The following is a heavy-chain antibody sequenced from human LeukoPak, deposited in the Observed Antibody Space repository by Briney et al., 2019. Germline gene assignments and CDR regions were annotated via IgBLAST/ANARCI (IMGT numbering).Heavy chain of an antibody. CDR2: ISYSGIA. CDR3: ARVLYDYYFDF. D-gene: IGHD2/OR15-2a*01. Sequence: SETLSLTCTVSGGSISSGGYYWSWIRQHPGEGLEWIGCISYSGIAYYNPSLKSRVIVSVDTSRNQFSLDLSSVTAADTALYYCARVLYDYYFDFWGQGTLVTVSS. CDR1: GGSISSGGYY. V-gene: IGHV4-31*03. J-gene: IGHJ4*02.